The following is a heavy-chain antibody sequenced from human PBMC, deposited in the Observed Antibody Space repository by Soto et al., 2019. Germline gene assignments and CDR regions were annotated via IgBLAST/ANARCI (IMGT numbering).Heavy chain of an antibody. CDR2: ISYDGSNK. CDR3: AREEPMVRGVIITLWYYGMDV. CDR1: GFTFSSYG. Sequence: QVQLVESGGGVVQPGRSLRLSCAASGFTFSSYGMHWVRQAPGKGLEWVAVISYDGSNKYYADSVKGRFTISRDNSKNTLYLQMNSLRAEDTAVYYCAREEPMVRGVIITLWYYGMDVWGQGTTVTVSS. V-gene: IGHV3-30*03. D-gene: IGHD3-10*01. J-gene: IGHJ6*02.